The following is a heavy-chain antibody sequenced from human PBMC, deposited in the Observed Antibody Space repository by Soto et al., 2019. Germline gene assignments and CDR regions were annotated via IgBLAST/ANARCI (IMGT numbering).Heavy chain of an antibody. J-gene: IGHJ4*02. D-gene: IGHD6-19*01. Sequence: QVQLQESGPGLVKPSETLSLTCTVSGGSISSYYWSWIRQPPGKGLEWIGYIYYSGSTNYNPSLTSRVTISVDTSKNQFSLKLSSVTAADTAVYYCARVAVAGMDYWGQGTLVTVSS. CDR3: ARVAVAGMDY. V-gene: IGHV4-59*08. CDR2: IYYSGST. CDR1: GGSISSYY.